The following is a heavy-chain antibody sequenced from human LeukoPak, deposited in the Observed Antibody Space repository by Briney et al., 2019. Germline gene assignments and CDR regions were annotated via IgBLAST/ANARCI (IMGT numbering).Heavy chain of an antibody. J-gene: IGHJ1*01. D-gene: IGHD3-10*01. CDR3: VRHYYDSGTAKGYFQH. CDR2: INHSGST. V-gene: IGHV4-34*01. CDR1: GGSFSGYY. Sequence: PSETLSLTCAVYGGSFSGYYWSWIRQPPGKGLEWIGEINHSGSTNYDPSLKSRVTISVDTSKNQFSLNLNSLTTADTAVYYCVRHYYDSGTAKGYFQHWGQGTLVTVSS.